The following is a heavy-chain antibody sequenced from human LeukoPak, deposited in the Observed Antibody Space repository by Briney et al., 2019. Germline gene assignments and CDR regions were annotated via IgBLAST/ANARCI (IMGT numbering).Heavy chain of an antibody. D-gene: IGHD3-9*01. Sequence: GSLRLSCAASGFIFSSWWMIWFRRLPGKGLVSVSHINTDGSYIRYADSVKGRFTISRDNAKNTLYLQMNSLRPEDTGVYYCTTFGIDWSLSYWGQGALVTVSS. J-gene: IGHJ4*02. CDR3: TTFGIDWSLSY. CDR1: GFIFSSWW. V-gene: IGHV3-74*01. CDR2: INTDGSYI.